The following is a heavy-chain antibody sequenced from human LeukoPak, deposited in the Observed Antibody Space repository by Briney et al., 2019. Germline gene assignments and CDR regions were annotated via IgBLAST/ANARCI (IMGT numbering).Heavy chain of an antibody. J-gene: IGHJ6*02. CDR3: AREGAIFGVVISPHGMDV. CDR2: INHSGST. V-gene: IGHV4-34*01. CDR1: SGSFSGYY. D-gene: IGHD3-3*01. Sequence: SETLSLTCAVYSGSFSGYYWSWIRQPPGNGLEWIGGINHSGSTNYNPSLMSRVTISVDTSKNQFSLKLSSVPAADTAVYYCAREGAIFGVVISPHGMDVWGQGTTVTVSS.